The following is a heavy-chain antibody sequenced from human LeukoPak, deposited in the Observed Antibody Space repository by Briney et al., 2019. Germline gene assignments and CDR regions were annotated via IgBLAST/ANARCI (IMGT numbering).Heavy chain of an antibody. CDR3: ARDWGNRGYSYGGYDY. CDR1: GLTFSSYE. CDR2: IKQDGSEK. Sequence: GGSLRLSCAASGLTFSSYEMNWVRQAPGKGLEWVANIKQDGSEKYYVDSVKGRFTISRDNAKNSLYLQMNSLRAEDTAVYYCARDWGNRGYSYGGYDYWGQGTLVTVSS. V-gene: IGHV3-7*01. J-gene: IGHJ4*02. D-gene: IGHD5-18*01.